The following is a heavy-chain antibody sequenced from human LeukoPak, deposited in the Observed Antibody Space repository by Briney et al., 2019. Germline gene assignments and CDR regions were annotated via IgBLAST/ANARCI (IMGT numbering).Heavy chain of an antibody. V-gene: IGHV3-23*01. CDR2: ICGSVSGSGDCT. J-gene: IGHJ4*02. CDR1: GFSFGSYA. D-gene: IGHD3-10*02. Sequence: GGSLRLSCAASGFSFGSYAMSWVRQAAGKGLEWVSEICGSVSGSGDCTHYADSVKGRFTISRDNAKNSLYLQMNSLRAEDAAVYYCARDGSAYYNVNTGYRGEFDSWGQGALVTVSS. CDR3: ARDGSAYYNVNTGYRGEFDS.